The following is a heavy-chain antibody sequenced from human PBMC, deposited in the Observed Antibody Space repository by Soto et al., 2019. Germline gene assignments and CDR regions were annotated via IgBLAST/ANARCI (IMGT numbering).Heavy chain of an antibody. J-gene: IGHJ4*02. CDR3: TKGAWLDY. CDR1: GFSFNTFD. V-gene: IGHV3-23*01. Sequence: GGSRRLSCAASGFSFNTFDMSWVRQAPGKGLEWVSVILGRDDTTYYADSVKGRFTISRDTFKNTLHLQMNSLRVEDTALYFCTKGAWLDYWGQGTLVTVSS. D-gene: IGHD5-12*01. CDR2: ILGRDDTT.